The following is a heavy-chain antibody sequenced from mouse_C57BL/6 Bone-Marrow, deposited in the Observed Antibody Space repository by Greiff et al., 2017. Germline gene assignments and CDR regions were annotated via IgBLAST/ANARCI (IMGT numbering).Heavy chain of an antibody. CDR1: GFSFTSYG. D-gene: IGHD1-1*01. CDR3: ARKEYYGSWAWFAY. V-gene: IGHV2-2*01. J-gene: IGHJ3*01. CDR2: IGSGGST. Sequence: VKLVESGPGLVQPSQCLSITCTVSGFSFTSYGVHWVRQSPGKGLEWLGVIGSGGSTDYNAAFISRLSISKDNTKSQVFFKMNSLQADDTAICYCARKEYYGSWAWFAYWGQGTLVTVSA.